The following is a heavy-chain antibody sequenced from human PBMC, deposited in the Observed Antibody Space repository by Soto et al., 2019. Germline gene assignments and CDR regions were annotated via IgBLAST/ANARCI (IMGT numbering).Heavy chain of an antibody. CDR2: ISSSSSYI. CDR1: GFTFSSYS. Sequence: GGSLRLSCAASGFTFSSYSMNWVRQAPGKGLEWVSSISSSSSYIYYADSVKGRFTISRDNAKNSLYLQMNSLRAEDTAVYYCARDSGSSTFREGWFDPWGQGTLVTVSS. CDR3: ARDSGSSTFREGWFDP. D-gene: IGHD6-13*01. V-gene: IGHV3-21*01. J-gene: IGHJ5*02.